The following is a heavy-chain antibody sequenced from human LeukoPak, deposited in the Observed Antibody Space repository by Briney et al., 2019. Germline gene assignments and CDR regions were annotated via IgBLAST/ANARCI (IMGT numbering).Heavy chain of an antibody. Sequence: GGSLRLSCAASAFTFSSYGMHWVRQAPGKGLEWVSYISSSDSTIYYADSVKGRFTISRDNAKNSLYLQMNSLRAEDTAVYYCARSFGEDSGAFDIWGQGTMVTVSS. D-gene: IGHD3-10*01. J-gene: IGHJ3*02. V-gene: IGHV3-48*04. CDR1: AFTFSSYG. CDR2: ISSSDSTI. CDR3: ARSFGEDSGAFDI.